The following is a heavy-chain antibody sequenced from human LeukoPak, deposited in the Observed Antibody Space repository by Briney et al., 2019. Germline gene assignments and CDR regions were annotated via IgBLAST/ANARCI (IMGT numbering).Heavy chain of an antibody. D-gene: IGHD6-6*01. CDR3: AREGARPGYYYYYMDV. CDR2: IHTNGST. CDR1: GASLSGYY. Sequence: SETLSLTCTVSGASLSGYYWSWIRQPAGKGLEWIGRIHTNGSTNYNPSLKSRVTMSVDTSKNQFSLKLSSVTAADTAVYYCAREGARPGYYYYYMDVWGKGTTVTVSS. J-gene: IGHJ6*03. V-gene: IGHV4-4*07.